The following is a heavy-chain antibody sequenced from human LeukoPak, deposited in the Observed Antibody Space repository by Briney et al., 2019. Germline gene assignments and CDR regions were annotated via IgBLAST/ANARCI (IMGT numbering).Heavy chain of an antibody. Sequence: PSETLSLTCTVPGGSIGSSSYYWGWIRQPSGKGLEWIGTIYYSGTTYYNPSLKSRVTISVDTSKNQFSLKLSFVTAADTAVYYCARRSYSSGWDYYYYAMDVWGQGTTVTVSS. V-gene: IGHV4-39*01. CDR2: IYYSGTT. D-gene: IGHD6-19*01. J-gene: IGHJ6*02. CDR3: ARRSYSSGWDYYYYAMDV. CDR1: GGSIGSSSYY.